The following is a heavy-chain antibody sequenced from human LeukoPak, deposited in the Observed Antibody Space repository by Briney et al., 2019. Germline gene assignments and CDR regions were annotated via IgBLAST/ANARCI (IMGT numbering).Heavy chain of an antibody. CDR2: IYYRGTT. D-gene: IGHD2-15*01. CDR3: VSSSPGYCTGGTCYSSRGFDY. Sequence: MPSETLSLTCTVAGGSISSYYWSWIRQPPGKGLEWIGYIYYRGTTNYSPSLKSRVTISADTSKTQFSLILSSVTAADTAVYYCVSSSPGYCTGGTCYSSRGFDYWGQGALVTVSS. CDR1: GGSISSYY. V-gene: IGHV4-59*01. J-gene: IGHJ4*02.